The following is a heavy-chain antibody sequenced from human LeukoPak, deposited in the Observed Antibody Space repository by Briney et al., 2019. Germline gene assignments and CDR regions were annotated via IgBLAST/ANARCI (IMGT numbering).Heavy chain of an antibody. CDR2: INGGGGNT. CDR3: AKAFSTIAARPEGFDY. D-gene: IGHD6-6*01. V-gene: IGHV3-23*01. J-gene: IGHJ4*02. Sequence: GGSLRLSCAASGFTFSSYGMNGVPQAPGKGLEWVSAINGGGGNTYYADSAKGRFTISRDNSKDTLYLQMNSLRVEDTAVYYCAKAFSTIAARPEGFDYWGQGTLVTVSS. CDR1: GFTFSSYG.